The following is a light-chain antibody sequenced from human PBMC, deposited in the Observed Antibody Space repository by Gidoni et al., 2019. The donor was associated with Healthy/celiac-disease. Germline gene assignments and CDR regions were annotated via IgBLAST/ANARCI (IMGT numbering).Light chain of an antibody. V-gene: IGKV3-11*01. Sequence: EIVLRQAPATLSLSPGERATLSCRASQSVSSYLAWYQQKPGQAPRLLIYDASNRATGIPARFSGSGSGTDFTLPISSLEPADFAVYYCPQRSNWLITFGQGTRLEIK. CDR2: DAS. J-gene: IGKJ5*01. CDR1: QSVSSY. CDR3: PQRSNWLIT.